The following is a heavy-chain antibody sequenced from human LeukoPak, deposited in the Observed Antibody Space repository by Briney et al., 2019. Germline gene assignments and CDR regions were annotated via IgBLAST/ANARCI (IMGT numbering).Heavy chain of an antibody. D-gene: IGHD6-19*01. CDR2: TYYRSKWSN. Sequence: SQTLSLTCAISGDSVSSNSAAWNWIRQSPSRGLEWLGRTYYRSKWSNDYVVSMKSRITINPDTSKNQFSLQLNSVTPEDTAMYYCARSHRIAVAADAFDYWGQGILVTVSS. J-gene: IGHJ4*02. V-gene: IGHV6-1*01. CDR3: ARSHRIAVAADAFDY. CDR1: GDSVSSNSAA.